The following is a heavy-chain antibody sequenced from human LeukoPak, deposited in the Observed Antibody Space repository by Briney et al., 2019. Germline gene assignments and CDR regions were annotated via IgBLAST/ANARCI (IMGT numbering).Heavy chain of an antibody. D-gene: IGHD3-3*01. CDR3: ARGYYDFWSGYYGPFDY. V-gene: IGHV3-48*03. CDR2: ISSSGSTI. Sequence: GGSLRLSCAASGFTFSSYEMNWVRQAPGKGLEWVSYISSSGSTIYYADSVKGRFTISRDNAKNSLYLQMNSLRAEDTAVYCCARGYYDFWSGYYGPFDYWGQGTLVTVSS. J-gene: IGHJ4*02. CDR1: GFTFSSYE.